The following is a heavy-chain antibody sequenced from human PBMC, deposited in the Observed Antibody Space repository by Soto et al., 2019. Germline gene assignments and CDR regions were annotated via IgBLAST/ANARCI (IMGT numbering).Heavy chain of an antibody. V-gene: IGHV4-39*01. CDR2: IYYSGST. CDR3: ARQGSPHYYYGMDV. D-gene: IGHD3-10*01. Sequence: PSETLSLTCTVSGGSISSSSYYWGWIRQPPGKGLEWIGSIYYSGSTYYNPSLKSRVTISVDTSKNHFSLKLSSVTAADTAVYYCARQGSPHYYYGMDVWGQGTTVTVSS. J-gene: IGHJ6*02. CDR1: GGSISSSSYY.